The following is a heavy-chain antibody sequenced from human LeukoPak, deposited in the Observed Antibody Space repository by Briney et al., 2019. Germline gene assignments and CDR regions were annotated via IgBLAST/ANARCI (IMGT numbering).Heavy chain of an antibody. Sequence: GGSLRLSCAASGFTFSSYSMNWVRQAPGKGLEWVSYISSSSTIYYADSVKGRFTISRDNAKNSLYLQMNSLRAEDTAVYYCAREGGYGDHFDYWGQGTLVTVSS. CDR3: AREGGYGDHFDY. D-gene: IGHD4-17*01. V-gene: IGHV3-48*04. J-gene: IGHJ4*02. CDR2: ISSSSTI. CDR1: GFTFSSYS.